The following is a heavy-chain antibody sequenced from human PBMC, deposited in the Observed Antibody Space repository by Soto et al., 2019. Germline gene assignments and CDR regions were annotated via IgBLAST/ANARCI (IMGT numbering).Heavy chain of an antibody. CDR1: GDSFSSNSAA. V-gene: IGHV6-1*01. CDR3: ARTFLSTKYYGMDV. J-gene: IGHJ6*02. Sequence: SQTLSLTCAISGDSFSSNSAALNWIRQSPSRGLEWLGRTYYRSKWYNDYAVSVKSRITINPDTSKNQFSLQLNSVTPEDTAVYYCARTFLSTKYYGMDVWGQGTTVTVSS. CDR2: TYYRSKWYN.